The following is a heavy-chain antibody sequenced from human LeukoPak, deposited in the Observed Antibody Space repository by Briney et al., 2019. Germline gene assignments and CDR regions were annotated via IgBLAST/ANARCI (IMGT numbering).Heavy chain of an antibody. CDR2: IWYDGSRE. V-gene: IGHV3-33*01. CDR3: ARSWQQPVFYFDY. D-gene: IGHD6-13*01. Sequence: PGGSLRLSCAASGFSFSAYGMHCVRQAPRKGLEWVAVIWYDGSRESYTDSLQRRFTISRYNSKNTLYLQMNSLRAEDTAVYYCARSWQQPVFYFDYGGQGTLVTVSS. J-gene: IGHJ4*02. CDR1: GFSFSAYG.